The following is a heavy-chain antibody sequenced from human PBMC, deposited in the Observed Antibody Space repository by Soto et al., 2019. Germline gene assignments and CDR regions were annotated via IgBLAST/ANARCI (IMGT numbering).Heavy chain of an antibody. J-gene: IGHJ4*02. Sequence: EVQLLESGGGLVQPGGSLRLSCAASGFTFSSFALSWVRQSPGKGLEWVSVISNGGGITFYVDSVKGRFTISRDNSKNTLYLQMNSLRAEDTAIYYCMSRREIEVDGGQGTLVTVSS. CDR2: ISNGGGIT. V-gene: IGHV3-23*01. CDR1: GFTFSSFA. CDR3: MSRREIEVD. D-gene: IGHD2-15*01.